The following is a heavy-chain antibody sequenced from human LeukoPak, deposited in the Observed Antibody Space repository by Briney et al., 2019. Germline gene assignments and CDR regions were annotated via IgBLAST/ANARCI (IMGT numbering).Heavy chain of an antibody. J-gene: IGHJ2*01. CDR3: ARAKYSSSWGANWYFDL. CDR1: GYTFTGYY. Sequence: GASVKVSCTASGYTFTGYYMHWVRQAPGQGLEWMGRINPNSGGTNYAQKFQGRVTMTRDTSISTAYMELSRLRSDDTAVYYCARAKYSSSWGANWYFDLWGRGILVTVSS. V-gene: IGHV1-2*06. D-gene: IGHD6-13*01. CDR2: INPNSGGT.